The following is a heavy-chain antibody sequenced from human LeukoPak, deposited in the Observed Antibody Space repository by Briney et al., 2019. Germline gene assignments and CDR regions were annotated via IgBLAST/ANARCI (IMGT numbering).Heavy chain of an antibody. CDR2: IYYSGST. CDR3: GRVDRYSHGLDY. D-gene: IGHD5-18*01. CDR1: GGSISSDDYY. V-gene: IGHV4-30-4*01. J-gene: IGHJ4*02. Sequence: SETLSLTCTVSGGSISSDDYYWTWIRQPPGKGLEWIGYIYYSGSTYYNPSLKSRVTISVDTSKRQFSLKLSSVTAADTAVYYCGRVDRYSHGLDYWGQGTLVTVSS.